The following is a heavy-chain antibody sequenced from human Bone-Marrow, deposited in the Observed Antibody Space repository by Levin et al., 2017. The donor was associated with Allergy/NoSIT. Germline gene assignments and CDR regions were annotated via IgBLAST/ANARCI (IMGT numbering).Heavy chain of an antibody. CDR3: ARVAYSGYDSRGAFDY. CDR2: IYYSGDT. V-gene: IGHV4-61*01. CDR1: GSSVNSGSYY. D-gene: IGHD5-12*01. J-gene: IGHJ4*02. Sequence: SETLSLTCSVSGSSVNSGSYYWSWIRQPPGKGLEWIGYIYYSGDTNYNPSLKSRVTISLDTSNNQFSLNLRSVTAADTAVYYCARVAYSGYDSRGAFDYWGQGNPVTVSS.